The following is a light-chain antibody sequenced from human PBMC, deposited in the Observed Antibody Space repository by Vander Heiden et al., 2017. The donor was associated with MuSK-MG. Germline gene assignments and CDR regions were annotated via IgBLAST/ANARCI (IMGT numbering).Light chain of an antibody. CDR2: SAS. V-gene: IGKV1-39*01. Sequence: DIQMTQSPSSLSASVGDGINITCRASQNIGRLLNWYQQKSGKAPRRLIYSASNLLTGAPLRFSGGGSGTEFTLTITSLQPEDFSTFYCQQSDSAPYTFGQGTKVEIK. J-gene: IGKJ2*01. CDR1: QNIGRL. CDR3: QQSDSAPYT.